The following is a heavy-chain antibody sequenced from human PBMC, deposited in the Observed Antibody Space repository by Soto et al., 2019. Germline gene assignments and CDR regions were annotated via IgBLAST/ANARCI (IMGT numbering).Heavy chain of an antibody. CDR3: ATTRGYYYGSGSYRVGWFDP. CDR2: ISGSGGST. D-gene: IGHD3-10*01. J-gene: IGHJ5*02. V-gene: IGHV3-23*01. Sequence: GGSLRLSCAASGFTFSSYAMSWVRQAPGKGLEWVSAISGSGGSTYYADSVKGRFTISRDNSKNTLYLQMNSLRAEDTAVYYCATTRGYYYGSGSYRVGWFDPWGQGTLVTVSS. CDR1: GFTFSSYA.